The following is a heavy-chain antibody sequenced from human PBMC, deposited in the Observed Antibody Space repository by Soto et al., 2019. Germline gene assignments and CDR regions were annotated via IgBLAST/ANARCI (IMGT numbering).Heavy chain of an antibody. D-gene: IGHD4-17*01. J-gene: IGHJ6*02. CDR1: GFTVSSNY. CDR2: IYSGGST. Sequence: EVQMVESGGGLVQPGGSLRLSCAASGFTVSSNYMSWVRQAPGQGLEWVSVIYSGGSTYYADSVKGRFTISRHNSKNSLYLQMNSLRAEDTAVYYCAREVHDYGDSLDYSYGMDVWGQGTTFTVSS. V-gene: IGHV3-53*04. CDR3: AREVHDYGDSLDYSYGMDV.